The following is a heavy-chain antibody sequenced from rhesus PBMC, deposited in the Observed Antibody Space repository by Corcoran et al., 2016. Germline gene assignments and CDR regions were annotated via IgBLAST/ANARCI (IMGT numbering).Heavy chain of an antibody. CDR1: GFTFSGYE. D-gene: IGHD1-44*01. V-gene: IGHV3-115*02. CDR2: ISGDKRYT. CDR3: ARGGNIDY. J-gene: IGHJ4*01. Sequence: EVQLAESGGGLVQPGGSLRLSCAASGFTFSGYEMHWVRQAPGKGLKFVSIISGDKRYTHYADSVKGRFTISRDNAKNSLSLQMNSLRAEDTAVYYCARGGNIDYWGQGVLVTVSS.